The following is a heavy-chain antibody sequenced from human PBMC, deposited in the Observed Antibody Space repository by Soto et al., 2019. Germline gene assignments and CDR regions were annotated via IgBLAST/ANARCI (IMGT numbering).Heavy chain of an antibody. CDR3: ARLPLTYYGSGAFDY. J-gene: IGHJ4*02. CDR2: IYYSGST. CDR1: GGSISGSRYY. V-gene: IGHV4-39*01. Sequence: KPSETLSLTCTVSGGSISGSRYYWGWIRQPPGKGLEWIGNIYYSGSTYYNPSLKSRVTVSVDTSKNQFSLKLSSVTAADTAVYYCARLPLTYYGSGAFDYWGQGTLVTVSS. D-gene: IGHD3-10*01.